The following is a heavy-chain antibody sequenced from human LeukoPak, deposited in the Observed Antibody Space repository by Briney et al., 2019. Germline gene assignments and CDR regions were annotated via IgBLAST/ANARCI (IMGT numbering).Heavy chain of an antibody. J-gene: IGHJ6*03. CDR3: AKGEAAYYYYYYMDV. V-gene: IGHV3-30*18. CDR2: ISYDGSNK. CDR1: GFTFSSYG. D-gene: IGHD6-25*01. Sequence: GRSLRLSCAASGFTFSSYGMHWVRQAPGKGLEWVAVISYDGSNKYYADSVKGRFTISRDNSKNTLYLQMNSLRAEDTAVYYCAKGEAAYYYYYYMDVWGKGTTVTVSS.